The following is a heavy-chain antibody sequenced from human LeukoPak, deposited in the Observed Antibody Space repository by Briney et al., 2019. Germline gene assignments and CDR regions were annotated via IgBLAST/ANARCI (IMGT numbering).Heavy chain of an antibody. J-gene: IGHJ4*02. Sequence: SVKVSCKASGGTFSSYAISWVRQAPGQGLEWMGEIIPIFGTANYAQKFQGRVTITADESTSTAYMELSSLRSEDTAVYYCARGPVVPAASLYYFDYRGQGTLVTVSS. CDR1: GGTFSSYA. CDR2: IIPIFGTA. V-gene: IGHV1-69*13. D-gene: IGHD2-2*01. CDR3: ARGPVVPAASLYYFDY.